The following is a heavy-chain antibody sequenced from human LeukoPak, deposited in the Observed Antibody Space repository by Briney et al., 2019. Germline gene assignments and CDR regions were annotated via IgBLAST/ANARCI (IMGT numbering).Heavy chain of an antibody. Sequence: KVSGPTLLNPTPTLTLTCTFSGFSLSTRGVGVGWIRQPPGKALAWLSLIYWDDDKRYSPSLKSRLTITKDTSKNQVVLTMTNMDPVDTATYYCARGEQQLVRPFFDYWGQGTLVTVSS. CDR2: IYWDDDK. J-gene: IGHJ4*02. CDR3: ARGEQQLVRPFFDY. CDR1: GFSLSTRGVG. V-gene: IGHV2-5*02. D-gene: IGHD6-13*01.